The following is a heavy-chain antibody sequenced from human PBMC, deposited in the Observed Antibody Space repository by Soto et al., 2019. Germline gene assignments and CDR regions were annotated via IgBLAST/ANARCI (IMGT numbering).Heavy chain of an antibody. V-gene: IGHV3-23*01. CDR2: IGANGDSI. J-gene: IGHJ4*02. CDR3: RGGSNSVY. Sequence: EVQLLESGGGLVQPGGSLRLSCAASGFTFNSYAMSWVRQAPGKGLEWVSHIGANGDSIYYADSVKGRFTISRDNSKYTLYLQMTGLRAGDTAVYYCRGGSNSVYWGQVTLVTVSS. D-gene: IGHD1-26*01. CDR1: GFTFNSYA.